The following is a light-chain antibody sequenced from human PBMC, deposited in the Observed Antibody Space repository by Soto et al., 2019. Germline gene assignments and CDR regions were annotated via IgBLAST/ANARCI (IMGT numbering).Light chain of an antibody. J-gene: IGKJ5*01. Sequence: EIVMTQSPATLSVSPGERSTLSFMASQSVSSNLAWYQQKPGQAPRLLIYGASSRATGIPDRFSGSGSGTDFTLTISRLEPEDFAVYYCQQYSTSPPITFGQGTRLEI. CDR2: GAS. CDR3: QQYSTSPPIT. CDR1: QSVSSN. V-gene: IGKV3-20*01.